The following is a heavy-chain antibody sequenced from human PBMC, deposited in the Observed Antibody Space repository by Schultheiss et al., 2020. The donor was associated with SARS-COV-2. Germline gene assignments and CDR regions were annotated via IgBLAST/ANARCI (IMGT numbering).Heavy chain of an antibody. J-gene: IGHJ6*02. CDR3: ARGYSGYDFPDYGMDV. CDR2: IIPIFGTA. Sequence: SVKVSCKASGGTFSSYAISWVRQAPGQGLEWMGGIIPIFGTANYAQKFQGRVTITADESTSTAYMELSSLRSEDTAVYYCARGYSGYDFPDYGMDVWGQGTTVTVAS. V-gene: IGHV1-69*13. CDR1: GGTFSSYA. D-gene: IGHD5-12*01.